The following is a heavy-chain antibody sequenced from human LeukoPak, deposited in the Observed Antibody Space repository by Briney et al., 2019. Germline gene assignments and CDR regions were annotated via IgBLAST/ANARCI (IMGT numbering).Heavy chain of an antibody. CDR1: GFTFSSYR. D-gene: IGHD3-22*01. CDR2: ISSSSSYI. V-gene: IGHV3-21*01. J-gene: IGHJ4*02. CDR3: ARDFSDSSGYYYFSLDY. Sequence: GGSLRLSCAASGFTFSSYRMNWVRQAPGKGLEWVSSISSSSSYIYYADSVKGRFTISRDNAKNSLYLQMNSLRAEDTAVYYCARDFSDSSGYYYFSLDYWGQGTLVTVSS.